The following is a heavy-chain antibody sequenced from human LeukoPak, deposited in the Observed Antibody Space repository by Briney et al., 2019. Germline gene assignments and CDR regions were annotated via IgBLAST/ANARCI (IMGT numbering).Heavy chain of an antibody. Sequence: GGSLRLSCAASGFTFSSYAMSWVRQAPGKGLEWVSAISGSGGSTYYADSVKGRFTISRDNSKNTLYLQMNSLRAEDTAVYYCASTDCSSTSCPKNFDYWGQGTLVTVSS. V-gene: IGHV3-23*01. J-gene: IGHJ4*02. CDR1: GFTFSSYA. CDR2: ISGSGGST. CDR3: ASTDCSSTSCPKNFDY. D-gene: IGHD2-2*01.